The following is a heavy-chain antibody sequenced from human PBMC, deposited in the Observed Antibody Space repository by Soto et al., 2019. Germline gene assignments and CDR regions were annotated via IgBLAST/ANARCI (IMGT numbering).Heavy chain of an antibody. CDR2: INSDGSST. D-gene: IGHD1-26*01. V-gene: IGHV3-74*01. CDR1: GFTFSSYR. Sequence: PGGSLRLSCAASGFTFSSYRRHRVRQAPGKGLVWVSGINSDGSSTSYADSVKGRFTISRDNAKNTLYLQMNSLRAEDTAVYYCAREEAYSGSYHFDYWGQGT. CDR3: AREEAYSGSYHFDY. J-gene: IGHJ4*02.